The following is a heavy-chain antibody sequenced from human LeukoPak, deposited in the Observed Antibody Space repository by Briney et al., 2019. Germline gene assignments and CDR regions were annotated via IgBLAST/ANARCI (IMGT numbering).Heavy chain of an antibody. CDR1: AGSITSYY. Sequence: SETLSLTRPVSAGSITSYYWGWIRQPPGKGLEWLGYIYYSGSTNYNPSLKSRVTIAVDTSKNQFSLKLSSVTAADTAVYYCARGGIAAAALVHLDYWGQGTLVTVSS. CDR3: ARGGIAAAALVHLDY. J-gene: IGHJ4*02. CDR2: IYYSGST. V-gene: IGHV4-59*01. D-gene: IGHD6-13*01.